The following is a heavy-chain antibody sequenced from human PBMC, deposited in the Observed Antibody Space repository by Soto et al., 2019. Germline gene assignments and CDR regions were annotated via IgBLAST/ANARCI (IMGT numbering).Heavy chain of an antibody. J-gene: IGHJ6*02. D-gene: IGHD6-13*01. CDR3: AREINASSSWYDYYYGMDV. CDR2: IIPIFGTA. V-gene: IGHV1-69*13. Sequence: SVKVSCKASGGAFSSYAISWVRQAPGQGLEWMGGIIPIFGTANYAQKFQGRVTITADESTSTAYMELSSLRSEDTAVYYCAREINASSSWYDYYYGMDVWGQGTTVTVSS. CDR1: GGAFSSYA.